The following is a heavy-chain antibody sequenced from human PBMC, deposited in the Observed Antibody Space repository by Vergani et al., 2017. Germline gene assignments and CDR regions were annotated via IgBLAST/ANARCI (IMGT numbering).Heavy chain of an antibody. V-gene: IGHV5-51*03. CDR3: ARRGYYYGSGSWLDAFDI. CDR1: GYSFTSYW. Sequence: EVQLVQSGAEVKKPGESLKISCKGSGYSFTSYWIGWVRQMPGKGLEWMGIIYPGDSDTRYSPSFQGQVTISADKSISTAYLQWSSLKASDTAMYYCARRGYYYGSGSWLDAFDIWGQGTMVTVSS. D-gene: IGHD3-10*01. CDR2: IYPGDSDT. J-gene: IGHJ3*02.